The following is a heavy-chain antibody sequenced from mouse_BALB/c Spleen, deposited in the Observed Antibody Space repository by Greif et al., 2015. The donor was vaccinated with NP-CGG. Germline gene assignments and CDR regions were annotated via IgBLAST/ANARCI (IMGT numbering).Heavy chain of an antibody. CDR2: IDPANGNT. D-gene: IGHD3-1*01. V-gene: IGHV14-3*02. J-gene: IGHJ4*01. Sequence: EVQLQQSGAELVKPGASVKLSCTASGFNIKDTYMHWVKQRPEQGLEWIGRIDPANGNTKYDPKFQGKATITADTSSNTAYLQLSSLTSEDTAVYYCARARPYYAMDYWGRGTPVTVSS. CDR3: ARARPYYAMDY. CDR1: GFNIKDTY.